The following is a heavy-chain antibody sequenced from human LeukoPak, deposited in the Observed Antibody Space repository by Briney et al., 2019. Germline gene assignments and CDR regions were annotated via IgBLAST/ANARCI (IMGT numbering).Heavy chain of an antibody. Sequence: GGSLRLSCAASGFTFSSYSMNWVRQAPGKGLEWVAVISYDGSNKYYADSVKGRFTISRDNSKNTLYLQMNSLRAEDTAVYYCARGEAPYSSGWYAYFDYWGQGTLVTVSS. J-gene: IGHJ4*02. V-gene: IGHV3-30*03. CDR1: GFTFSSYS. D-gene: IGHD6-19*01. CDR3: ARGEAPYSSGWYAYFDY. CDR2: ISYDGSNK.